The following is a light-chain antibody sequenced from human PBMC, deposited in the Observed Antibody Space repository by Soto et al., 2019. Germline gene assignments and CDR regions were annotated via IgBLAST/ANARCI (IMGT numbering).Light chain of an antibody. J-gene: IGLJ1*01. V-gene: IGLV2-11*01. Sequence: QSALTQPRSVSGSPGQSVSISCTGTSSDVGRYSYVSWYQQHPGKAPKLMIYDVSERPSGVPDRFSGSKSGNTASLTISGLQAEDEADYYCAAWDDSLNGLYVFGTGTKLTVL. CDR1: SSDVGRYSY. CDR3: AAWDDSLNGLYV. CDR2: DVS.